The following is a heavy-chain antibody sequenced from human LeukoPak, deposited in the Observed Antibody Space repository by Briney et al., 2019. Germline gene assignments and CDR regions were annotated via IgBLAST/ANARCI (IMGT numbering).Heavy chain of an antibody. D-gene: IGHD3-22*01. Sequence: GGSLRLSCAASGFTFSSYAMSWVRQAPGKGLEWVSAISGSGGSTYYADSVKGRFTISRDNSKNTLYLQMNSLRAEDTAVYYSAKRHSLVVSNPLVDYWGQGTLVTVSS. CDR3: AKRHSLVVSNPLVDY. J-gene: IGHJ4*02. V-gene: IGHV3-23*01. CDR1: GFTFSSYA. CDR2: ISGSGGST.